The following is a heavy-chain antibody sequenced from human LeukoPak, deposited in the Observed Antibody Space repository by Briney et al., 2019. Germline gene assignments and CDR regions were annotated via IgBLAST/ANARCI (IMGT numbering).Heavy chain of an antibody. V-gene: IGHV1-69*02. J-gene: IGHJ4*02. D-gene: IGHD1-7*01. CDR1: GGTFSSYT. CDR2: IIPILGIA. Sequence: ASVKVSCKASGGTFSSYTISWVRQAPGQGLEWMGRIIPILGIANYAQKFQGRVTITADKSTSTAYMELSSLRSEDTAVYYCASAGYNWNYCFDYWGQGTLVTVSS. CDR3: ASAGYNWNYCFDY.